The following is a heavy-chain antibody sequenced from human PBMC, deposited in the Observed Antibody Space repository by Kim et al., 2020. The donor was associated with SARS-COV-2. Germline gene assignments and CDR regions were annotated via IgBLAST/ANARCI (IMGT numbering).Heavy chain of an antibody. CDR1: GFTFSSYE. J-gene: IGHJ1*01. CDR2: ISSSGSTI. D-gene: IGHD3-22*01. Sequence: GGSLRLSCAASGFTFSSYEMNWVRQAPGKGLEWVSYISSSGSTIYYADSVKGRFTISRDNAKNSLYLQMNSLRAEDTAVYYCASARYEYYYDSSGIFQHWGQGTLVTVSS. V-gene: IGHV3-48*03. CDR3: ASARYEYYYDSSGIFQH.